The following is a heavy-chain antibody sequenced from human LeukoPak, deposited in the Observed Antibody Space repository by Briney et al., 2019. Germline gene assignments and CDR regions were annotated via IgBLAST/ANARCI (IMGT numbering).Heavy chain of an antibody. CDR1: GGSISSYY. Sequence: SETLSLTCTVSGGSISSYYWSWIRQPPGKGLEWIGYIYYSGSTNYNPSLKSRVTISVDTSKNQFSLKLSSVTAADTAVYYCARAGGDVAVPAAMGWFDPWGQGTLVTVSS. J-gene: IGHJ5*02. CDR2: IYYSGST. CDR3: ARAGGDVAVPAAMGWFDP. V-gene: IGHV4-59*01. D-gene: IGHD2-2*01.